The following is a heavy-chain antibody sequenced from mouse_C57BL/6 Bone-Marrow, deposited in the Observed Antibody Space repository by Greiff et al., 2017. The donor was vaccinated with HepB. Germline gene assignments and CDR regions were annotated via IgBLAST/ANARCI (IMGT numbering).Heavy chain of an antibody. V-gene: IGHV1-81*01. CDR3: ARLGYGPWRYFDY. CDR2: IYPRSGNT. CDR1: GYTFTSYG. Sequence: QVQLQHSGAELARPGASVKLSCKASGYTFTSYGISWVKQRTGQGLEWIGEIYPRSGNTYYNEKFKGKATLTADKSSSTAYMELRSLTSEDSAVYFCARLGYGPWRYFDYWGQGTTLTVSS. J-gene: IGHJ2*01. D-gene: IGHD1-1*01.